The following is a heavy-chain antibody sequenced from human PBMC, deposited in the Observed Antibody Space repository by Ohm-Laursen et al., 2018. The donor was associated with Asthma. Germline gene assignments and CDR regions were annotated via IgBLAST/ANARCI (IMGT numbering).Heavy chain of an antibody. CDR1: GFTFSSYY. CDR2: ISFSADST. V-gene: IGHV3-23*01. Sequence: SLRLSCAASGFTFSSYYMAWVRQAPGKGLEWVSGISFSADSTYYPDSVKGRFTISRDNSRNTLYLQMNSLRAEDTAVYYCARDNTDYDILTGYYPSYYYYGMDVWGQGTTVTVSS. J-gene: IGHJ6*02. CDR3: ARDNTDYDILTGYYPSYYYYGMDV. D-gene: IGHD3-9*01.